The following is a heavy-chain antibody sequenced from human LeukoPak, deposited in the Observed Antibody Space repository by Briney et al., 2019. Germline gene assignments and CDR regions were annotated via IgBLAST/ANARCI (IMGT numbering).Heavy chain of an antibody. V-gene: IGHV3-49*03. J-gene: IGHJ4*02. D-gene: IGHD1-26*01. CDR1: GFTFGDYA. CDR3: TRALVGATIEFDY. CDR2: IRSKAYGGTT. Sequence: GGSLRLSCTASGFTFGDYAMSWFRQAPGKGLEWVGFIRSKAYGGTTEYAASVKGRFTISRDDSKSIAYLQMNSLKTEDTAVYYCTRALVGATIEFDYWGQGTLVTVSS.